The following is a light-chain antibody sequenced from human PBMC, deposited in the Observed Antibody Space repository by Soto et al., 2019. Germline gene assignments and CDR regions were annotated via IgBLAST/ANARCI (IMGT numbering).Light chain of an antibody. CDR3: QRSSTWPRT. V-gene: IGKV3-11*01. Sequence: EIVLTQSPATLSLSPGERATLSCRASQSVSSYLAWYQQKPGQAPRLLIYDASTRATGIPARFSGSGSGTDFTLTISSLEPEDFAVYYCQRSSTWPRTFGQVTKVEI. CDR2: DAS. J-gene: IGKJ1*01. CDR1: QSVSSY.